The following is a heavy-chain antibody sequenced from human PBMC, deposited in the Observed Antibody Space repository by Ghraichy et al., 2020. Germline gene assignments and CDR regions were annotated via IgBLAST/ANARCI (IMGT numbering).Heavy chain of an antibody. Sequence: LSLTCAASGFTFSSYGMHWVRQAPGKGLEWVAVIWYDGSNKYYADSVKGRFTISRDNSKNTLYLQMNSLRAEDTAVYYCAREWTYYYYYYGMDVWGQGTTVTVSS. V-gene: IGHV3-33*01. J-gene: IGHJ6*02. CDR1: GFTFSSYG. CDR2: IWYDGSNK. D-gene: IGHD3/OR15-3a*01. CDR3: AREWTYYYYYYGMDV.